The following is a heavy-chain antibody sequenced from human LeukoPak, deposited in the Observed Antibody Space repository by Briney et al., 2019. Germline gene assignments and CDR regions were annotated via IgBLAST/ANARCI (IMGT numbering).Heavy chain of an antibody. J-gene: IGHJ3*02. CDR1: GGSFSGYY. D-gene: IGHD3-10*01. Sequence: PSETLSLTCAVYGGSFSGYYWSWIRQPPGKGLEWIGEINHSGSTNYNPSLKSRVTISVDTSKNQFSLKLSSVTAADTAVYYCARRKVLLLAGLDAFDIWGQGTMVTVSS. CDR3: ARRKVLLLAGLDAFDI. V-gene: IGHV4-34*01. CDR2: INHSGST.